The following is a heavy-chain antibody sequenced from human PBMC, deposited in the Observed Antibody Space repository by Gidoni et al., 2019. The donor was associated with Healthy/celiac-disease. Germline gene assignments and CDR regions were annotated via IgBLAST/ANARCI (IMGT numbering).Heavy chain of an antibody. J-gene: IGHJ3*02. V-gene: IGHV1-46*01. CDR3: ARPSRPPYYYDSSGYYYSAFDI. CDR1: GYTFTSYY. D-gene: IGHD3-22*01. CDR2: INPSGGST. Sequence: QVQLVQSGAEVKKPGASVKVSCKASGYTFTSYYMQWLRQATGQGLEWMGIINPSGGSTSYAQKFQGRVTMTRDTSTSTVYMELSSLRSEDTAVYYCARPSRPPYYYDSSGYYYSAFDIWGQGTMVTVSS.